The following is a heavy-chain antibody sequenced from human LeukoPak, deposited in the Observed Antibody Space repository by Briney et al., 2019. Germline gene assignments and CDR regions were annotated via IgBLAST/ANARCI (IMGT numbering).Heavy chain of an antibody. CDR3: AKVPSVIVVPAATEYYFGY. V-gene: IGHV3-30*02. D-gene: IGHD2-2*01. CDR2: IRYDGSNK. J-gene: IGHJ4*02. Sequence: GGSLRLSCAASGFTFSSYGMHWVRQAPGKGLEWVAFIRYDGSNKYYADSVKGRFTISRDNSKNTLYLQMNSLRAEDTAVYYCAKVPSVIVVPAATEYYFGYWGQGTLVTVSS. CDR1: GFTFSSYG.